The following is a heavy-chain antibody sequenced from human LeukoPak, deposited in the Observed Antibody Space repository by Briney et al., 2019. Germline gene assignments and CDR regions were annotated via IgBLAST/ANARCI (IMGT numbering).Heavy chain of an antibody. CDR1: GGSISSYY. Sequence: SETLSLTCTVSGGSISSYYRSWIRQPAGKGLEWIGRIYTSGSTNYNPSLKSRVTMSVDTSKNQFSLKLSSVTAADTAVYYYARDGGFGVVIAYYFDYWGQGTLVTVSS. J-gene: IGHJ4*02. CDR3: ARDGGFGVVIAYYFDY. V-gene: IGHV4-4*07. CDR2: IYTSGST. D-gene: IGHD3-3*01.